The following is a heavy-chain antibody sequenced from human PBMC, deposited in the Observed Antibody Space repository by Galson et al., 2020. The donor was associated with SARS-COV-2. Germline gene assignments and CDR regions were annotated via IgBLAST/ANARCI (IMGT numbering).Heavy chain of an antibody. Sequence: ASVKVSCKTSGYTFTSYYIHWVRQAPGQGLEWVGIINPRDDITSYAQKFQGRVTMTRDTSTSTVHMELSSLRPEDTAVYYCAGEWGDTSSEGVDDWGRGTLVTFSS. CDR1: GYTFTSYY. CDR3: AGEWGDTSSEGVDD. D-gene: IGHD2-21*01. V-gene: IGHV1-46*01. CDR2: INPRDDIT. J-gene: IGHJ4*02.